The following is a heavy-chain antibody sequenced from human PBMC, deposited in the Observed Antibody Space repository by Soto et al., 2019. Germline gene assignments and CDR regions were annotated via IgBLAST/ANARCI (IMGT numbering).Heavy chain of an antibody. CDR2: ISGSGGST. D-gene: IGHD3-9*01. J-gene: IGHJ6*02. Sequence: GGSLRLSCAASGSTFSSYAMSWVRQAPGKGLEWVSAISGSGGSTYYADSVKGRFTISRDNSKNTLYLQMNSLRAEDTAVYYCAKCDFDWLSLRYYYYGMDVWGQGTTVTV. CDR1: GSTFSSYA. V-gene: IGHV3-23*01. CDR3: AKCDFDWLSLRYYYYGMDV.